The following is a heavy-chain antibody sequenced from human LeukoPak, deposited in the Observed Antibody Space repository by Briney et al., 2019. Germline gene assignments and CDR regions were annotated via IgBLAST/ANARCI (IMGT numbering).Heavy chain of an antibody. Sequence: ASVKVSCKVSGYRFTELSRHWVRQAPGKGLEWLGGFDLVHGDTIYAQKFQGRVTMTEDTSTDTSYMELSSLGSEDTAVYFCTAGRAYSLLDFGGQGTLVIVSS. CDR1: GYRFTELS. V-gene: IGHV1-24*01. J-gene: IGHJ4*02. CDR3: TAGRAYSLLDF. CDR2: FDLVHGDT. D-gene: IGHD5-18*01.